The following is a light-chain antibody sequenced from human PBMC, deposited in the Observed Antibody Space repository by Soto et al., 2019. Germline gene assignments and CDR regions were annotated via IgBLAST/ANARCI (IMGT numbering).Light chain of an antibody. CDR2: GAS. Sequence: EIVMTQSPATLSVSPGERATLSCRASQSVSSNLAWYQQKPGQAPRLLIYGASTRATGIPARFSGSGSGTEFTLTISSPQSEDFAVYYCQQYHNWPPWTFGQGTKVEIK. CDR3: QQYHNWPPWT. V-gene: IGKV3-15*01. J-gene: IGKJ1*01. CDR1: QSVSSN.